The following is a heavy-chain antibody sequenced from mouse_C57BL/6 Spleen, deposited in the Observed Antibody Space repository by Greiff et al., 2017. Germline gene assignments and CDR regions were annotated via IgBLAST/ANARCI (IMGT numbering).Heavy chain of an antibody. CDR3: ARGYGNYGYYFDY. J-gene: IGHJ2*01. CDR1: GYSFTDYN. D-gene: IGHD2-1*01. CDR2: IYPGDGDT. Sequence: VQLQQSGPELVKPGASVKISCKASGYSFTDYNMNWVKQSNGKGLEWIGQIYPGDGDTNYNGKFKGKATLTADKSSSTAYMQLSSLTSEDSAVYFCARGYGNYGYYFDYWGQGTTLTVSS. V-gene: IGHV1-80*01.